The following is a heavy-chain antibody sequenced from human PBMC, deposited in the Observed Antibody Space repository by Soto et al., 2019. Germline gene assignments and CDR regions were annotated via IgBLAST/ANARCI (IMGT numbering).Heavy chain of an antibody. CDR1: GFTFTRYS. J-gene: IGHJ4*02. Sequence: GGSLRLSCAASGFTFTRYSMNWVRQAPGKGLEWVSSISSTTNYIYYGDSMKGRFTISRDNVKNSSYLEMNSLRPEDTAVYYCARESEDLAASFDYWGQGTLVTVSS. V-gene: IGHV3-21*04. CDR3: ARESEDLAASFDY. CDR2: ISSTTNYI.